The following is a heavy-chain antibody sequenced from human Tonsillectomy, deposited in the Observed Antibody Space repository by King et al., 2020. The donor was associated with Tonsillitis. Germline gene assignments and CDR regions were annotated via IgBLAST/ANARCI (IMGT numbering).Heavy chain of an antibody. D-gene: IGHD6-19*01. CDR2: IDPSDSYT. CDR1: GYSFTSYW. Sequence: VQLVESGAEVKKPGESLRISCKGSGYSFTSYWISWVRQMPGKGLEWMGRIDPSDSYTNYSPSFQGHVTISADKSISTAYLQWSSLKASDTAMYYCARHGGGYKTVAGEVDYWGQGTLVTVSS. J-gene: IGHJ4*02. V-gene: IGHV5-10-1*03. CDR3: ARHGGGYKTVAGEVDY.